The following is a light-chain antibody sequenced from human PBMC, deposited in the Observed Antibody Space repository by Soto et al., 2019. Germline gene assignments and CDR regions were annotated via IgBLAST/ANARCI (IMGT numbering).Light chain of an antibody. CDR2: GAS. V-gene: IGKV3-15*01. J-gene: IGKJ1*01. Sequence: EIVMTQSPATLSVSPGERATLSCRASQSVGSSLAWYQQKPGQAPRLLIYGASTRATGFPARFSGSGSGTEFTLTISSLQSEDFAVYYCHQYNNWPRTFGQGTKVEIK. CDR1: QSVGSS. CDR3: HQYNNWPRT.